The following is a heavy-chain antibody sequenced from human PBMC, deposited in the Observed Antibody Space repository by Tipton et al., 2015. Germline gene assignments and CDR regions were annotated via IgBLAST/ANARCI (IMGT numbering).Heavy chain of an antibody. V-gene: IGHV3-30*18. CDR2: IGYDGKNQ. CDR1: GFSFRMYG. D-gene: IGHD2/OR15-2a*01. Sequence: SLRLSCAASGFSFRMYGMSWVRQAPGKGLEWLALIGYDGKNQYYADSVKGRFTVSRDNSKNTLYLQMNSLRAEDTAAYYCAKDGISMPQDYWGQGTLVTVSS. CDR3: AKDGISMPQDY. J-gene: IGHJ4*02.